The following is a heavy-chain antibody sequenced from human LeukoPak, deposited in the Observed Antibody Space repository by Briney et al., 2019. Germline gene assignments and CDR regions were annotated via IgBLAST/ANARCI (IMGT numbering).Heavy chain of an antibody. CDR1: GGSFSNYY. CDR2: IDDSGAT. Sequence: SETLSLTCGVYGGSFSNYYWSWIRQSPGKGLMWIGIIDDSGATIYNPSLKSRVTISADTSKSQVSLRLTSVTAADTAMYYCARAYSKSSPFDYWGQGTQVTVSS. D-gene: IGHD6-6*01. J-gene: IGHJ4*02. CDR3: ARAYSKSSPFDY. V-gene: IGHV4-34*01.